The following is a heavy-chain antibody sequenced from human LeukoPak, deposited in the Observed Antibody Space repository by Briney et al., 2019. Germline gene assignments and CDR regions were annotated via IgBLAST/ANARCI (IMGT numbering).Heavy chain of an antibody. J-gene: IGHJ4*02. D-gene: IGHD6-13*01. Sequence: GASVNVSCKASVYTFTSYYMHWVRQAPGQGLEWMGIINPSGGSTSYAQKFQGRVTMTRDTSTSTVYMELSSLRSEDTAVYYCTSSSWSLPLDYWGQGTLVTVSS. V-gene: IGHV1-46*03. CDR2: INPSGGST. CDR1: VYTFTSYY. CDR3: TSSSWSLPLDY.